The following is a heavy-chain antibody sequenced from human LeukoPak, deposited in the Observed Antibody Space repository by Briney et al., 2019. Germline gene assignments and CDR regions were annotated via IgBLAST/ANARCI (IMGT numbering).Heavy chain of an antibody. CDR2: INHSGST. J-gene: IGHJ3*02. D-gene: IGHD2-15*01. CDR3: ARFLRIGRGRAFDI. V-gene: IGHV4-34*01. CDR1: GGSFSGYY. Sequence: SETLSLTCAVYGGSFSGYYWSWIRQPPGKGLEWIGEINHSGSTNYNPSLKSRVTISVDTSKNQFSLKLSSVTAADTAVYYCARFLRIGRGRAFDICGQGTMVTVSS.